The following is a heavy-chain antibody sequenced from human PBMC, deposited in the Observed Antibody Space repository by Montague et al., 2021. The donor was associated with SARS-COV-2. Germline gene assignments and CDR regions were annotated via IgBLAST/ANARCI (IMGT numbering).Heavy chain of an antibody. Sequence: SLRLSCAASGFNFTNYNINWVRQPPGTGLEWVSSISGSGFGGPYIYYSDPVKGRFTISRDNAKNSVHLQVNSLRAEDTALYYCAGESVSSFGVVIFGMDVWGRGTTVTVSS. D-gene: IGHD3-3*01. CDR2: ISGSGFGGPYI. V-gene: IGHV3-21*01. J-gene: IGHJ6*01. CDR3: AGESVSSFGVVIFGMDV. CDR1: GFNFTNYN.